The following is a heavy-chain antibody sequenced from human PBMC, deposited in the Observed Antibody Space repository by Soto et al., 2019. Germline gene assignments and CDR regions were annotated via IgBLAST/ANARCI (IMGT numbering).Heavy chain of an antibody. D-gene: IGHD1-26*01. V-gene: IGHV3-23*01. J-gene: IGHJ4*02. CDR3: VILALGKFDF. Sequence: EVQLLESGGGLVQPGGSLRLSCSASGFSFGSNSMAWVRQAPGKGLEGVSSISDTAHRIFHSDTVKGRFTISRDNSRNSLYLQMNSLRAEDTALYYCVILALGKFDFWGQGTLVIVSS. CDR1: GFSFGSNS. CDR2: ISDTAHRI.